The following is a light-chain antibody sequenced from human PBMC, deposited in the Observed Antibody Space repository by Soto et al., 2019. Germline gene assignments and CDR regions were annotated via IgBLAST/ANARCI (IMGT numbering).Light chain of an antibody. V-gene: IGLV1-40*01. CDR3: QSYDSSLSGYV. Sequence: VLTQPPSVSGAPGQRVTISCTGSSSNIGAGYDVHWYQQLPGTAPKLLIYGNSNRPSGVPDRFSGSKSGTSASLAITGLQAEDYSDYYCQSYDSSLSGYVFGTGTKVTVL. CDR1: SSNIGAGYD. J-gene: IGLJ1*01. CDR2: GNS.